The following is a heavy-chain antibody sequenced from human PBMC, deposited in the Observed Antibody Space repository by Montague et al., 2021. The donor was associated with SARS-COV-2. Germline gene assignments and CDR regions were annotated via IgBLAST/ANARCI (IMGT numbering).Heavy chain of an antibody. CDR2: IYSTVIT. V-gene: IGHV4-61*09. CDR3: ARDPHDYGWFDP. D-gene: IGHD4-17*01. CDR1: GGSISSASYY. Sequence: TRSLTCTVSGGSISSASYYWSWIRQPAGKGLEWIGHIYSTVITNYNPSLKSRVTISVDLSKNQFSLKMTSVTAADTAVYYCARDPHDYGWFDPWGQGTLVTVSS. J-gene: IGHJ5*02.